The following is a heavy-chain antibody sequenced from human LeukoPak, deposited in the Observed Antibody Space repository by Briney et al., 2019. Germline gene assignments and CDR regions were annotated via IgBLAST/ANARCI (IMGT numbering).Heavy chain of an antibody. CDR1: GYTFTSYA. V-gene: IGHV1-3*01. CDR2: INAGNGNT. CDR3: ARIGLRGSYYDYFDY. J-gene: IGHJ4*02. D-gene: IGHD1-26*01. Sequence: ASVKVSCKASGYTFTSYAMHWVRLAPGQRLEWMGWINAGNGNTKYSQKFQGRVTITRDTSASTAYMELSSLRSEDTAVYYCARIGLRGSYYDYFDYWGQGTLVTVSS.